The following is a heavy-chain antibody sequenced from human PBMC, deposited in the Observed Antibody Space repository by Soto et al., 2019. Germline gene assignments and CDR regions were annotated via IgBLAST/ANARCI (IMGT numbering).Heavy chain of an antibody. V-gene: IGHV4-59*01. CDR2: VSSSGST. J-gene: IGHJ6*02. CDR3: ARRLMFGEVITHGMAV. D-gene: IGHD3-16*01. CDR1: GDSMSNYY. Sequence: SETLSLTCVVSGDSMSNYYWRWIRQPPGKGLEWIGDVSSSGSTNYNPSLKSRVTMSVDTSKNQFSLKLNSVTAADTAVYYCARRLMFGEVITHGMAVWGQGTTVTVSS.